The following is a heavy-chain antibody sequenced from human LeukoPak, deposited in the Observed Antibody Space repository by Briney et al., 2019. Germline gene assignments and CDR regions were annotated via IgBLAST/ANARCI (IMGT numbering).Heavy chain of an antibody. J-gene: IGHJ5*02. V-gene: IGHV4-59*08. Sequence: SETLSLTCTASGGSISSYYWSRIRQPPGKGLEWIGYIYYSGSTNYNPSLKSRVTISVDTSKNQFSLKLSSVTAADTAVYYCARHADTGWFDPWGQGTLVTVSS. CDR1: GGSISSYY. CDR2: IYYSGST. D-gene: IGHD5-18*01. CDR3: ARHADTGWFDP.